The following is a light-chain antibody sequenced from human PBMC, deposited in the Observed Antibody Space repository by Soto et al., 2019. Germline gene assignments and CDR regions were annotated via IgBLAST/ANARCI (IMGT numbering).Light chain of an antibody. J-gene: IGKJ2*01. CDR3: QQYYSYST. CDR2: KAS. V-gene: IGKV1-5*03. Sequence: DIQMTQAPSTLSASVGDRVTITCRASQSISSRLAWYQQKPGKAPKVLIYKASSLESGVPSRFSGSGSGTEFTLTISSLQPDDFATYYCQQYYSYSTFGQGTKLEIK. CDR1: QSISSR.